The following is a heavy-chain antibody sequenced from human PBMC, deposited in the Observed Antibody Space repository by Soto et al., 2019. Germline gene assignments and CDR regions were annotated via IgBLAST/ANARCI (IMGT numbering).Heavy chain of an antibody. CDR3: ARELLPGPYSSSSGY. Sequence: SETLSLTCTVSGGSISSSSYYWGWIRQPPGKGLEWIGSIYYSGSTYYNPSLKSRVTISVDTSKNQFSLKLSSVTAADTAVYYCARELLPGPYSSSSGYWGQGTLVTVSS. CDR1: GGSISSSSYY. CDR2: IYYSGST. J-gene: IGHJ4*02. D-gene: IGHD6-6*01. V-gene: IGHV4-39*02.